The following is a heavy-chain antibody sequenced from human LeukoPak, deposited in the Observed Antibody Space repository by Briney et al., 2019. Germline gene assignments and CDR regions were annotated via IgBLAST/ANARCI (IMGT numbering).Heavy chain of an antibody. CDR3: ARQPNDSRYMIVDY. CDR2: IHYSEST. CDR1: GGSISSYY. J-gene: IGHJ4*02. Sequence: PSETLSLTRAVSGGSISSYYWSWIRQPPGKGLEWIGYIHYSESTNYNPSLKSRVTISVDTSKDQFSLKLSSVTAADTAVYYCARQPNDSRYMIVDYWGQGTLVTVSS. D-gene: IGHD3-22*01. V-gene: IGHV4-59*08.